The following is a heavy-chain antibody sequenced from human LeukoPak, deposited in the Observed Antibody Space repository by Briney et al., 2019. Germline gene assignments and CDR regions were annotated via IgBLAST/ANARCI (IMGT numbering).Heavy chain of an antibody. CDR1: GFTFSSYE. CDR3: ARDGTPNYSSGWVYMDV. D-gene: IGHD6-25*01. V-gene: IGHV3-48*03. CDR2: ISSSGSTI. Sequence: GGSLRLSCAASGFTFSSYEMNWVRQAPGKGLEWVSYISSSGSTIYYADSVKGRFTISRDNAKNSLYLQMNSLRDEDTAVYYCARDGTPNYSSGWVYMDVWGKGTTVTISS. J-gene: IGHJ6*03.